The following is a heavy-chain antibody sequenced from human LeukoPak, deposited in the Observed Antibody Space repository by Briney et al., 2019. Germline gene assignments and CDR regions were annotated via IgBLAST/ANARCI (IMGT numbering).Heavy chain of an antibody. CDR3: ARLPWSGYPYFDY. J-gene: IGHJ4*02. D-gene: IGHD3-3*01. Sequence: SETLSLTCTVSGGSISSYYWSWTRQPPGKGLEWIGYIYTSGSTNYNPSLKSRVTISVDTSKNQFSLKLSSVTAADTAVYYCARLPWSGYPYFDYWGQGTLVTVSS. CDR1: GGSISSYY. CDR2: IYTSGST. V-gene: IGHV4-4*09.